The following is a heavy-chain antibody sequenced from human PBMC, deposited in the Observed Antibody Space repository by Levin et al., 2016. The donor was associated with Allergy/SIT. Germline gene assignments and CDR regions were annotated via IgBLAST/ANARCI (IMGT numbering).Heavy chain of an antibody. CDR1: GFTFSSYW. J-gene: IGHJ3*02. D-gene: IGHD1-26*01. Sequence: GESLKISCAASGFTFSSYWMSWVRQAPGKGLEWVANIKQDGSEKYYVDSVKGRFTISRDNAKNSLYLQMNSLRAEDTAVYYCARLGGASMGIAFDIWGQGTMVTVSS. V-gene: IGHV3-7*03. CDR3: ARLGGASMGIAFDI. CDR2: IKQDGSEK.